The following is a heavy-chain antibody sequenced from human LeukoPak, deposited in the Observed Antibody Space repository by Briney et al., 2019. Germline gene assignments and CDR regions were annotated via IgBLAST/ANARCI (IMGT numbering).Heavy chain of an antibody. CDR1: GGSISSSSYY. CDR3: ARRELRFLEWLGKEYYYMDV. Sequence: SETLSLTCTVSGGSISSSSYYWGWIRQPPGKGLEWNGSICYSQSTYYNPSLKSRVTISVDTSKNQFSLKLSSVTAADTAVYYCARRELRFLEWLGKEYYYMDVWGKGTTVTVSS. V-gene: IGHV4-39*01. CDR2: ICYSQST. D-gene: IGHD3-3*01. J-gene: IGHJ6*03.